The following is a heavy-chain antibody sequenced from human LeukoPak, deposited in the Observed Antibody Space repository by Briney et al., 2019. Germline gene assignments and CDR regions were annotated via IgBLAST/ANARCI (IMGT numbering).Heavy chain of an antibody. CDR3: ARRAHYCSGGSCSFLFDY. Sequence: SETLSLTCTVSGGSISSSSYYWGWIRQPPGKGLEWIGYIYYSGSTNYNPSLKSRVTISVDTSKNQFSLKLSSVTAADTAVYYCARRAHYCSGGSCSFLFDYWGQGTLVTVSS. CDR1: GGSISSSSYY. J-gene: IGHJ4*02. CDR2: IYYSGST. D-gene: IGHD2-15*01. V-gene: IGHV4-61*05.